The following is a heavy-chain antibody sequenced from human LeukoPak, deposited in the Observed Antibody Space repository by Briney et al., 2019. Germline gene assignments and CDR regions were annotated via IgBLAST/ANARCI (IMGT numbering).Heavy chain of an antibody. CDR1: GFTFRSYG. J-gene: IGHJ4*02. D-gene: IGHD3/OR15-3a*01. V-gene: IGHV3-23*01. CDR3: AKDLAWGLDY. CDR2: LSGNGGVT. Sequence: GGSLRLSCAASGFTFRSYGMSWVRQAPGKGLEWVSALSGNGGVTYYADSVKGRFAISRDNSKNTLYLQMNTLRAEDTAVYYCAKDLAWGLDYWGQGILVTVSS.